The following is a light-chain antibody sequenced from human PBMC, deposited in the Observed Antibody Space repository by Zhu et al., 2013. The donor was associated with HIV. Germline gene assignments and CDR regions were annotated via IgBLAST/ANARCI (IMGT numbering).Light chain of an antibody. CDR1: QGISSY. V-gene: IGKV1-9*01. Sequence: DIQLTQSPSFLSASVGDRVTITCRASQGISSYLAWYQQKPGKAPKLLIYAASTLQSGVPSRFSGSGSGTEFTLTISSLQPEDFATYYCQQLDSYLWTFGQGTKVEIK. CDR3: QQLDSYLWT. J-gene: IGKJ1*01. CDR2: AAS.